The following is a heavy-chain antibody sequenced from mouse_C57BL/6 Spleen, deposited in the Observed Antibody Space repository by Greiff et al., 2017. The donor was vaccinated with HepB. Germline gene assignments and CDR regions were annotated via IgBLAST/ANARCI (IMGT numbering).Heavy chain of an antibody. J-gene: IGHJ2*01. D-gene: IGHD1-1*01. CDR1: GYSITSGYY. CDR3: ARGDYGSSYGY. CDR2: ISYDGSN. V-gene: IGHV3-6*01. Sequence: DVQLQESGPGLVKPSQSLSLTCSVTGYSITSGYYWNWIRQFPGNKLEWMGYISYDGSNNYNPSLKNRISITRDTSKNQFFLKLNSVTTEYTATYYCARGDYGSSYGYWGQGTTLTVSS.